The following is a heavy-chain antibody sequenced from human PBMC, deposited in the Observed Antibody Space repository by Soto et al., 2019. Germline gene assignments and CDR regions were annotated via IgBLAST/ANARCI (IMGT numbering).Heavy chain of an antibody. Sequence: ASVKVSCKASGYTFTGYYMHWVRPAPGQGLEWMGWLNPKSGGTMYPQKFQGRVTMTWDTSTSTAYMALTRLRSDDTAVYYCARDLAKGGGSAGFDYWGQGTLVTVSS. CDR2: LNPKSGGT. D-gene: IGHD1-26*01. V-gene: IGHV1-2*02. J-gene: IGHJ4*02. CDR3: ARDLAKGGGSAGFDY. CDR1: GYTFTGYY.